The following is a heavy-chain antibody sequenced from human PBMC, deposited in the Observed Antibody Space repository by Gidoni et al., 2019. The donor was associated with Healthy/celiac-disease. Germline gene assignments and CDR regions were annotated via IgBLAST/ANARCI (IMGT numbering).Heavy chain of an antibody. Sequence: EVQRVESGGGVVQPGGSLRLCCAAAGVTVSSNYMSWVRQAPGKGLEWVSVIYSGGSTSYADSVKGRFTISRHNSKNTLYLQLNSLRAEDTAVYYCARETYYYDSSGYLGAFDIWGQGTMVTVSS. CDR1: GVTVSSNY. D-gene: IGHD3-22*01. CDR3: ARETYYYDSSGYLGAFDI. V-gene: IGHV3-53*04. J-gene: IGHJ3*02. CDR2: IYSGGST.